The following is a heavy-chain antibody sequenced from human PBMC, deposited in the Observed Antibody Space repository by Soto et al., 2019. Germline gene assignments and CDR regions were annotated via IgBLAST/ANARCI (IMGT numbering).Heavy chain of an antibody. CDR1: GFTFSSNS. CDR3: AKLDGYGDH. Sequence: EVQLLESGGDLIQPGGSLRLSCAASGFTFSSNSFTWVRQAPGKGLEYVSGISIGGDKTWHADSVKGRFTVSRDNSKNTVYLQMHSLRVDDSSVYYCAKLDGYGDHWGQGTLVTVSS. V-gene: IGHV3-23*01. CDR2: ISIGGDKT. J-gene: IGHJ5*02. D-gene: IGHD5-12*01.